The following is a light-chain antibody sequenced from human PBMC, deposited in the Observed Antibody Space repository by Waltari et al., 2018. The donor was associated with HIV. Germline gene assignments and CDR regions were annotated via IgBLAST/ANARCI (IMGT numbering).Light chain of an antibody. CDR2: DAI. J-gene: IGLJ2*01. Sequence: QSALTQPASVSGSPGQSITISCTGSSSDIGRSNHVSWYQQFPGKAPKLLITDAIRRPLGVSDRFSGSKSGNTASLTISGLQAEDEASYFCSSYSSVNTFVVFGGGTKVTVL. CDR1: SSDIGRSNH. V-gene: IGLV2-14*03. CDR3: SSYSSVNTFVV.